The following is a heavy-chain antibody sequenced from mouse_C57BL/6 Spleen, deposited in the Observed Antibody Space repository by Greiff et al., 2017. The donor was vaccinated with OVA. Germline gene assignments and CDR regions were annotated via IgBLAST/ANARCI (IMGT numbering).Heavy chain of an antibody. Sequence: EVQRVESGAELVRPGASVKLSCTASGFNIKDDYMHWVKQRPEQGLEWIGWIDPENGDTEYASKFQGKATITADTSSNTAYLQLSSLTSEDTAVYYCTTYFGSSSRAMDYWGQGTSVTVSS. CDR3: TTYFGSSSRAMDY. CDR1: GFNIKDDY. V-gene: IGHV14-4*01. D-gene: IGHD1-1*01. J-gene: IGHJ4*01. CDR2: IDPENGDT.